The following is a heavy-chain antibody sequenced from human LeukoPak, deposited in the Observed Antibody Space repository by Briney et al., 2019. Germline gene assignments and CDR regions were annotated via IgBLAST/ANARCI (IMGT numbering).Heavy chain of an antibody. V-gene: IGHV1-3*01. CDR2: INAGNGNT. J-gene: IGHJ4*02. CDR1: GYTFTSYA. D-gene: IGHD5-12*01. CDR3: ARVHSGYDSSYRY. Sequence: ASVKVSCKASGYTFTSYAMHWVRQAPGQRLEWMGWINAGNGNTKYSQKFQGRVTITRDTSASTAYMELSSLRSEDTAVYYYARVHSGYDSSYRYWGQGTLVTVSS.